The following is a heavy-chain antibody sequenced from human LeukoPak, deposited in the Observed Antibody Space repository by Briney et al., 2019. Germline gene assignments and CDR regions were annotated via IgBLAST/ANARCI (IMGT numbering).Heavy chain of an antibody. CDR1: GFTFSSYE. D-gene: IGHD1-1*01. Sequence: GGSLRLSCAASGFTFSSYEMNWVRQAPGKGLEWVSYISSSGSTIYYADSVKGRFTISRDNAKNSLYLQMNSLRVEDTAVYYCARIPTTGTTYYYYYYMDVWGRGTTVTISS. V-gene: IGHV3-48*03. J-gene: IGHJ6*03. CDR3: ARIPTTGTTYYYYYYMDV. CDR2: ISSSGSTI.